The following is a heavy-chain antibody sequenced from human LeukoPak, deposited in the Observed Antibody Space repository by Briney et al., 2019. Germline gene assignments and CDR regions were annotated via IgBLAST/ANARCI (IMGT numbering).Heavy chain of an antibody. D-gene: IGHD5-18*01. CDR1: GGSFSGYY. Sequence: SETLSLTCAVYGGSFSGYYWSWIRQPPGKGLEWIWEINHRISTNDKPSLKSPVTISVDTSKNQFSLKLSSVTAADTAVYYCALTPPLVTAMVRNWFDHWGQGTLVTVSS. CDR2: INHRIST. V-gene: IGHV4-34*01. J-gene: IGHJ5*02. CDR3: ALTPPLVTAMVRNWFDH.